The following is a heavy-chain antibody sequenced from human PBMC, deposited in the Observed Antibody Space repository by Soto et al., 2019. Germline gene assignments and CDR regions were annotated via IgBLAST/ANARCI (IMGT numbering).Heavy chain of an antibody. J-gene: IGHJ4*02. V-gene: IGHV3-23*01. CDR3: AKAGGAAGTVDYFDY. CDR1: GFTFSNYA. D-gene: IGHD6-13*01. CDR2: ISGSAGST. Sequence: PGGSLRLSNAASGFTFSNYAINWVRQSPGKGLEWVSVISGSAGSTYYADSVKGRFTITRDNSKNTLYLQMNSLRADDTAVYYCAKAGGAAGTVDYFDYWGQGTLVTVSS.